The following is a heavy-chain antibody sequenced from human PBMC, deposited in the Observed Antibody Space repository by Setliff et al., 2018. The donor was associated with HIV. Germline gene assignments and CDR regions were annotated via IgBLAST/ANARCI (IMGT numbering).Heavy chain of an antibody. V-gene: IGHV4-59*01. CDR1: GGSMSSYY. J-gene: IGHJ4*02. CDR2: IYYTGST. Sequence: PSETLSLTCTVSGGSMSSYYWSWIRQPPGKGLEWIGSIYYTGSTDYNPSLMSRVTISLDTPKNQVSLKLKSVIAADTAVYYCARNRVPSSLWGQGTLVTVS. D-gene: IGHD3-10*01. CDR3: ARNRVPSSL.